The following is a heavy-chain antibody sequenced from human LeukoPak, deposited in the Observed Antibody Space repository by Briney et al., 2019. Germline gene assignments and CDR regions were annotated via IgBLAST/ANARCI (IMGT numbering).Heavy chain of an antibody. CDR2: IYYSGST. J-gene: IGHJ4*02. D-gene: IGHD4-23*01. V-gene: IGHV4-39*01. CDR1: GVSISSSSYY. Sequence: SETLSLTCTGSGVSISSSSYYWGCTGQPPGKGLEWIGSIYYSGSTYYNPSLKSRVTISVDTSKNQFSLKLSSLRAADTAVYYCARQTYCGNSQYYYDYWGQGTLVTVSS. CDR3: ARQTYCGNSQYYYDY.